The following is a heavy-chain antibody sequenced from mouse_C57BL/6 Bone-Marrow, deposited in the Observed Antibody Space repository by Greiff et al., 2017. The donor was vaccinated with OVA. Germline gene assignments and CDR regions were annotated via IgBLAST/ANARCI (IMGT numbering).Heavy chain of an antibody. Sequence: VHVKQSGAELVKPGASVKLSCTASGFNIKDYYMHWVKQRTEQGLEWIGRIDPEDGETKYAQKFPGKATITAATSSNTAYLQLSSLTAEDTAVYYCARSEWYVCYAMDYWGQGTSVTVSS. D-gene: IGHD1-3*01. CDR1: GFNIKDYY. CDR3: ARSEWYVCYAMDY. J-gene: IGHJ4*01. CDR2: IDPEDGET. V-gene: IGHV14-2*01.